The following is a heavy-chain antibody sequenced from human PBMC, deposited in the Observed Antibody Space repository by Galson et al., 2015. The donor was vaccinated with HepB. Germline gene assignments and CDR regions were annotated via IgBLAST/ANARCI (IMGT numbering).Heavy chain of an antibody. CDR3: ARDGVSLAVAERKFDY. V-gene: IGHV1-18*01. J-gene: IGHJ4*02. CDR2: ISAYNGNT. D-gene: IGHD6-19*01. Sequence: SVKVSCKASGYTFTSYGISWVRQAPGQGLEWMGWISAYNGNTNYAQKLQGRVTMTTDTSTSTAYMELRSLRSDDTAVYYCARDGVSLAVAERKFDYWGQGTLVTVSS. CDR1: GYTFTSYG.